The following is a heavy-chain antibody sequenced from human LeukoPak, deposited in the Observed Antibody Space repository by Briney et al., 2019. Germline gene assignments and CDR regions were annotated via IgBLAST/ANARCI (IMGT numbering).Heavy chain of an antibody. CDR2: IKQDGSEK. CDR3: ARDGYSYGLDY. Sequence: GGSLRLSCAASGFTFSHYNMNWVRQAPGKGLEWVANIKQDGSEKYYVDSVKGRFTISRDNAKNSLYLQMNSLRAEDTAVYYCARDGYSYGLDYWGQGTLVTVSS. V-gene: IGHV3-7*01. D-gene: IGHD5-18*01. J-gene: IGHJ4*02. CDR1: GFTFSHYN.